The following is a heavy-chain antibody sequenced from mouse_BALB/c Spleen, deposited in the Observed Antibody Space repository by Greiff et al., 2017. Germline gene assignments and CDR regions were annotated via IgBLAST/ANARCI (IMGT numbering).Heavy chain of an antibody. CDR1: GFTFSSYT. V-gene: IGHV5-12-2*01. CDR3: ARRGNNAMDY. Sequence: EVQVVESGGGLVQPGGSLKLSCAASGFTFSSYTMSWVRQTPEKRLEWVAYISNGGGSTYYPDTVKGRFTISRDNAKNTLYLQMSSLKSEDTAMYYCARRGNNAMDYWGQGTSVTVSS. CDR2: ISNGGGST. J-gene: IGHJ4*01. D-gene: IGHD2-1*01.